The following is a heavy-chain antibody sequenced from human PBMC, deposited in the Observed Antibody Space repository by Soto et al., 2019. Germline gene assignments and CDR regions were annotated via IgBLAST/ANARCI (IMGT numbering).Heavy chain of an antibody. J-gene: IGHJ5*02. CDR2: IIPILGLA. CDR3: AHGRWEESRDGYRGWFDP. D-gene: IGHD5-12*01. V-gene: IGHV1-69*02. CDR1: GGTFSSYT. Sequence: QVQLVQSGAEVKKPGSSVKVSCNASGGTFSSYTISWVRQAPGQGLEWMGRIIPILGLANYAQKFQGRVTITAAKSTSTAYMEMSSLRSEDTAVYYCAHGRWEESRDGYRGWFDPWGQGTLVTVSS.